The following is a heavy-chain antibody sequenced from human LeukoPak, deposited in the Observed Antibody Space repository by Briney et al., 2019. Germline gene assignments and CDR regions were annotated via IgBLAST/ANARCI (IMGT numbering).Heavy chain of an antibody. CDR3: ASYGSPRTYYFDY. CDR2: IYYSGST. D-gene: IGHD3-10*01. J-gene: IGHJ4*02. V-gene: IGHV4-39*01. Sequence: NASETLSLTCTVSGGSISSSSYYWGWIRQPPGKGLEWIGSIYYSGSTYYNPSLKSRVTISVDTSKNQFSLKLCSVTAADTAVYYCASYGSPRTYYFDYWGQGTLVTVSS. CDR1: GGSISSSSYY.